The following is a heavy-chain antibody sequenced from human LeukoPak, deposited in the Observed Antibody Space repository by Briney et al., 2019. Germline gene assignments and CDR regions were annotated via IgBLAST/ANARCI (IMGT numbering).Heavy chain of an antibody. CDR3: ARGGVYGSGPFDY. V-gene: IGHV1-69*05. Sequence: SVKVSCKASGGTFSSYAISWVRQAPGQGLEWMGRIIPIFGTANYAQKFQGRVTITTDESTSTAYMELNSLRSEDTAVYYCARGGVYGSGPFDYWGQGTLVTVSS. J-gene: IGHJ4*02. D-gene: IGHD3-10*01. CDR1: GGTFSSYA. CDR2: IIPIFGTA.